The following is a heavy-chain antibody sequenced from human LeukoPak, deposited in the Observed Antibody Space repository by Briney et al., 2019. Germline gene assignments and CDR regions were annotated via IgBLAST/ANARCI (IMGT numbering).Heavy chain of an antibody. D-gene: IGHD3-22*01. CDR3: AKAEGYDSSGLGAIDY. CDR1: GFTFSSYA. J-gene: IGHJ4*02. V-gene: IGHV3-23*01. CDR2: ISGSGGST. Sequence: GGSLRLSCAASGFTFSSYAMSWVRQAPGKGLEWVSAISGSGGSTYYADSVKGRFTISRDNSKNTLYLQMNSLRAEDTAVYYCAKAEGYDSSGLGAIDYWGQGTLVTVSS.